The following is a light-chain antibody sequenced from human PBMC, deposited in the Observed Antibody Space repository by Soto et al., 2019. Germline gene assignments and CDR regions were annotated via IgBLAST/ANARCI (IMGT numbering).Light chain of an antibody. CDR2: EVS. Sequence: QSALTQPASVSGSPGQSITISCTGTSNDVGGYNYVSWYQQHPGKAPKLVIYEVSHRPSGISDRFSGSKSGNTASLTISGLPVEDEADYYCSSYATSRPYVFGPGTKVTVL. CDR1: SNDVGGYNY. V-gene: IGLV2-14*01. J-gene: IGLJ1*01. CDR3: SSYATSRPYV.